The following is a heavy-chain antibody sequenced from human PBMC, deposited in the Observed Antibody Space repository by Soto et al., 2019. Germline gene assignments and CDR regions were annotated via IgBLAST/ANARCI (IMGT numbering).Heavy chain of an antibody. CDR1: GGSISSYY. V-gene: IGHV4-59*08. D-gene: IGHD1-1*01. Sequence: QVQLQESGPGLVKPSETLSLTCTVSGGSISSYYWSWIRQPPGKGLEWIGYIYYSGSTNYNPSLKSRVTISVDTSKNQVSLNLSSMTAADTAVYYCARRYGYSFDYWVQGTLVTVSS. CDR3: ARRYGYSFDY. J-gene: IGHJ4*02. CDR2: IYYSGST.